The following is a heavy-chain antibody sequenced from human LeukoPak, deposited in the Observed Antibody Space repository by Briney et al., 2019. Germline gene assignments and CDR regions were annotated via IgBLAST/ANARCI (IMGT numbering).Heavy chain of an antibody. CDR3: ARGADYYYMDV. J-gene: IGHJ6*03. Sequence: SQTLSLTCTVSGGSIRSGSYFWTWIRQPAGKALEWIGRVDSSGTTNYNPSLKSRVTISVDTSKNQFSLKLSSVTAADTAVYYCARGADYYYMDVWGEGTTVTVSS. CDR1: GGSIRSGSYF. CDR2: VDSSGTT. V-gene: IGHV4-61*02.